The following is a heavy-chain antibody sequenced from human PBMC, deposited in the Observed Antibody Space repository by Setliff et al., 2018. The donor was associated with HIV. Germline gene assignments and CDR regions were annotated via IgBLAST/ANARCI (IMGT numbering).Heavy chain of an antibody. V-gene: IGHV4-4*09. D-gene: IGHD3-16*01. CDR3: ARQRHGGAGAHDY. CDR2: IFSSGST. Sequence: PSETLSLTCTVSGGSISSYCWNWIRQSPGRGLEWIGFIFSSGSTKYNPSLQSRVTMSIDTSKNQFSLKLSSVTAADTAVYYCARQRHGGAGAHDYWGQGTLVTVSS. CDR1: GGSISSYC. J-gene: IGHJ4*02.